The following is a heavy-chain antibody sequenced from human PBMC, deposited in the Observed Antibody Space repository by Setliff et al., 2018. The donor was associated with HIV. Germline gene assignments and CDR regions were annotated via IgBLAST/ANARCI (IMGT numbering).Heavy chain of an antibody. CDR3: AREYSSSWTSYYYYGMDV. CDR1: GFTFSTHG. Sequence: GSLRLSCAASGFTFSTHGMSWVRQAPGKGLEWISFIGGHGSIIHYADSVKGRFTISRDNAKNSLYLQMNSLRAEDTAVYYCAREYSSSWTSYYYYGMDVWGQGTTVTVSS. CDR2: IGGHGSII. D-gene: IGHD6-13*01. V-gene: IGHV3-48*04. J-gene: IGHJ6*02.